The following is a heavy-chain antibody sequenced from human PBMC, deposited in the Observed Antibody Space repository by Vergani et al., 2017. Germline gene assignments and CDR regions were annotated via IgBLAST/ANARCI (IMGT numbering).Heavy chain of an antibody. CDR3: LRDRGLCAGGRFYTEAWDY. Sequence: QVQLVESGGAGVQPGGSLKLSCAASGFTFSSYGLHWVRQAPGKGLEWVAFIRYDGSNKYYADSVKGRFTISRDNSKNTLYLQMNSLRAEDTGVYHCLRDRGLCAGGRFYTEAWDYWGQGTPVTVSS. D-gene: IGHD2-2*02. J-gene: IGHJ4*02. CDR2: IRYDGSNK. V-gene: IGHV3-30*02. CDR1: GFTFSSYG.